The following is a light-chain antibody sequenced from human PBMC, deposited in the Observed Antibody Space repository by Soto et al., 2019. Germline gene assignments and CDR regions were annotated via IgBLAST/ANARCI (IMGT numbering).Light chain of an antibody. CDR1: SSDVGGYDY. V-gene: IGLV2-14*01. CDR2: EVN. J-gene: IGLJ1*01. CDR3: TSNTISSPYV. Sequence: QAVLAQPGSVSGSPGLSITISCTGTSSDVGGYDYVSWYQHHPGKAPKLLIFEVNNPPSGASNRESGSKSGNTAAVTISGLQVDDEVDYYCTSNTISSPYVFGTGTKVTV.